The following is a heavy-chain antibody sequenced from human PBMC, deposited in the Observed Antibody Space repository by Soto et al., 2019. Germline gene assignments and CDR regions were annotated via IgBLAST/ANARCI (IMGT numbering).Heavy chain of an antibody. V-gene: IGHV3-7*01. Sequence: EVQVVESGGGLVQPGRSLRLSCATSGFTFNTYWMNWVRQAPGKGLEWVASIKEDGGEKHYMDSVKGRFTISRDNAKNALYLQMTSLRAEDTAVFYCARGGRSNTNYQDFDYWGQGALVTVSS. CDR1: GFTFNTYW. CDR2: IKEDGGEK. J-gene: IGHJ4*02. D-gene: IGHD2-2*01. CDR3: ARGGRSNTNYQDFDY.